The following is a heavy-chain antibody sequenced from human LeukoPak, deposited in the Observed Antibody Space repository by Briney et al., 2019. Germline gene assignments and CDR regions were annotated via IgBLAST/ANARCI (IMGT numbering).Heavy chain of an antibody. CDR2: ISSSGSTI. J-gene: IGHJ4*02. D-gene: IGHD3-22*01. CDR3: ARLDLIHYYDSSGYHPY. V-gene: IGHV3-11*01. CDR1: GFTFSDYY. Sequence: GVSLRLSCAASGFTFSDYYMSWIRQAPGKGLEWVSYISSSGSTIYYADSVKGRFTISRDNAKNSLYLQMNSLRAEDTAVYYCARLDLIHYYDSSGYHPYWGQGTLVTVSS.